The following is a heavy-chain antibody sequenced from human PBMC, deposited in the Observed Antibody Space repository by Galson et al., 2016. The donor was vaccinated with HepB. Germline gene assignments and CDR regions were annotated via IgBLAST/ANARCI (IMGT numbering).Heavy chain of an antibody. J-gene: IGHJ4*02. CDR1: GFSLTTTGVG. CDR3: ARYLDPMFDY. D-gene: IGHD1-26*01. V-gene: IGHV2-5*02. CDR2: IYWDDDK. Sequence: PALVKPTQTLTLTCPFSGFSLTTTGVGVGWIRQPPGKALEWLALIYWDDDKRYSPSLKSRLTITKHTSKNQVVLTLTDIDPVDTGTYFCARYLDPMFDYWGQGILLTVSS.